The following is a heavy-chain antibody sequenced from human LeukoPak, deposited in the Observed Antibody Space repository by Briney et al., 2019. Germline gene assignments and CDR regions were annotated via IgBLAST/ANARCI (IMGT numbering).Heavy chain of an antibody. Sequence: GGSLRLSCAASGFTFVSYSINWVRQAPGKGLEWVSSISSSSSYIYYADSVKGRFTISRDNAKNSLYLQMNSLRAEDTAVYYCARDNTEYCSSTSCYVDYWGQGTLVTVSS. D-gene: IGHD2-2*01. CDR1: GFTFVSYS. J-gene: IGHJ4*02. V-gene: IGHV3-21*01. CDR2: ISSSSSYI. CDR3: ARDNTEYCSSTSCYVDY.